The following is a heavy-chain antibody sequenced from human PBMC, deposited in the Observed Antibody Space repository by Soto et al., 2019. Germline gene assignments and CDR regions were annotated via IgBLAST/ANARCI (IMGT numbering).Heavy chain of an antibody. D-gene: IGHD3-22*01. Sequence: SVKVSCKASGGTFGSDAITWVRQAPGQGLEWVGRIIPIFGTTNYAQNLQGRVTISADKSALTSYMELHSLTSDDTALYYCARDRTDSGYYTNWLDPWGQGTQVTVSS. J-gene: IGHJ5*02. V-gene: IGHV1-69*06. CDR1: GGTFGSDA. CDR3: ARDRTDSGYYTNWLDP. CDR2: IIPIFGTT.